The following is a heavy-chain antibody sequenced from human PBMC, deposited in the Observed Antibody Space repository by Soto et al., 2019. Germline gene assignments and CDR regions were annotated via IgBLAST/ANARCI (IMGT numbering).Heavy chain of an antibody. CDR2: IYSGGST. CDR3: ARDRVESGYPEYFQH. CDR1: GFTVSSNY. D-gene: IGHD3-22*01. J-gene: IGHJ1*01. V-gene: IGHV3-53*01. Sequence: EVQLVESGGGLIQPGGSLRLSCAASGFTVSSNYMSWVRQAPGKGLEWVSVIYSGGSTYYADSVKGRCTISRDNSKNTLYLQMNSLRAEDTALYYCARDRVESGYPEYFQHWGQGTLVTVSS.